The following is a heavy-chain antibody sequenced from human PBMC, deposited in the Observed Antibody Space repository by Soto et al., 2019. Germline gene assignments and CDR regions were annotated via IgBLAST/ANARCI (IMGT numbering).Heavy chain of an antibody. J-gene: IGHJ3*02. CDR3: AKDPPSYDSSGCYDRPNAFDI. Sequence: EVQLLESGGGLVQPGGSLRLSCAASGFTFSSYAMSWVRQAPGKGLEWVSAISGSGGSTYYADSVKGRFTISRDNSKNMLYLQINSVRAEDTAVYYCAKDPPSYDSSGCYDRPNAFDIWGQGTMVTVSS. CDR1: GFTFSSYA. V-gene: IGHV3-23*01. D-gene: IGHD6-19*01. CDR2: ISGSGGST.